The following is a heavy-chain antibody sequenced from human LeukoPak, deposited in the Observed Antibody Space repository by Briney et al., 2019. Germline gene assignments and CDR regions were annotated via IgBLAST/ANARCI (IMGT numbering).Heavy chain of an antibody. CDR1: GFTVTRYG. V-gene: IGHV3-30*02. CDR3: ARGGGRYGDY. D-gene: IGHD5-18*01. J-gene: IGHJ4*02. CDR2: IRYDGSDK. Sequence: TGGSLRLSCAASGFTVTRYGMHWVRQAPGKGLEWVAFIRYDGSDKYFADSVKGRFTISRDNAKNSLYLQMNSLRAEDTAVYYCARGGGRYGDYWGQGTLVTVSS.